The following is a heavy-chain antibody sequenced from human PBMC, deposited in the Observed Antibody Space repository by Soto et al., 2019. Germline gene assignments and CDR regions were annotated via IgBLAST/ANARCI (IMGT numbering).Heavy chain of an antibody. V-gene: IGHV3-23*01. Sequence: GGSLRLSCAASGFTFSSYAMSWVRQAPGKGLEWVSAIRGSGGSTYYADSVKGRFTISRDNSKNTLYLQMNSLRAEDTAVYYCAKDVDRGGLYYFDYWGQGTLVTVSS. CDR1: GFTFSSYA. CDR2: IRGSGGST. CDR3: AKDVDRGGLYYFDY. J-gene: IGHJ4*02. D-gene: IGHD2-21*01.